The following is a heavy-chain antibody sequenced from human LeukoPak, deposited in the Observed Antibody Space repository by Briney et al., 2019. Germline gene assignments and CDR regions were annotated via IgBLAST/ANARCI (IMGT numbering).Heavy chain of an antibody. Sequence: GGSLRLSCAGCGLILSRYWMSWVRQAPGKGLEWVANIKQDGGEKYYVDSVKGRFTISRDNAKNSVYLQMSSLRGEDTAVYYCSVTPYAEYFQYWGQGTLVTVSS. CDR1: GLILSRYW. CDR3: SVTPYAEYFQY. D-gene: IGHD2-21*02. J-gene: IGHJ1*01. CDR2: IKQDGGEK. V-gene: IGHV3-7*01.